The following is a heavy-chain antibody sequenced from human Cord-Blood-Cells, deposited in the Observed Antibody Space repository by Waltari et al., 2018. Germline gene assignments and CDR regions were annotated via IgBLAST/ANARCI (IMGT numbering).Heavy chain of an antibody. V-gene: IGHV5-51*01. CDR2: IYPGDTET. CDR3: ARSSNIAARSVDAGWFDP. Sequence: EVQLVQSGAEVKKPGESLKISCKGSGYSFTSYWIGWVRQMPGKGLEWMGIIYPGDTETGYSPSVQGQVTISADKSISTAYLQWSSLKASDTAMYYCARSSNIAARSVDAGWFDPWGQGTLVTVSS. D-gene: IGHD6-6*01. J-gene: IGHJ5*02. CDR1: GYSFTSYW.